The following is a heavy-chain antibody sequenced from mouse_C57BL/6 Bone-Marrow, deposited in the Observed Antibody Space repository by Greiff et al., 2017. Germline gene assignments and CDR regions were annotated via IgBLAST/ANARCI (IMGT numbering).Heavy chain of an antibody. Sequence: VQLQQPGAELVKPGASVKLSCKASGYTFTSYWMQWVKQRPGQGLEWIGVIDPSDSYTNYNQKFKGKATLTVDPSSSTAYMQLSSLTSEDSAVYYCARSTTVYYYAMDYWGQGTSVTVSS. D-gene: IGHD1-1*01. V-gene: IGHV1-50*01. CDR2: IDPSDSYT. J-gene: IGHJ4*01. CDR3: ARSTTVYYYAMDY. CDR1: GYTFTSYW.